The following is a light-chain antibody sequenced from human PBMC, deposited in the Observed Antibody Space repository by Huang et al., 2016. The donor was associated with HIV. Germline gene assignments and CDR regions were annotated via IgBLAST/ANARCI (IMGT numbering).Light chain of an antibody. Sequence: EIVLTQSPGTLSLSPGERATLSSRASQSVSSNYLAWYQQKPGQAHRLLIYGASSRAAGIPDRFSGIGSGTDFTFTISSLESEDSAAYYCQQYDSSPETFGQGTKVEIK. CDR3: QQYDSSPET. V-gene: IGKV3-20*01. J-gene: IGKJ1*01. CDR1: QSVSSNY. CDR2: GAS.